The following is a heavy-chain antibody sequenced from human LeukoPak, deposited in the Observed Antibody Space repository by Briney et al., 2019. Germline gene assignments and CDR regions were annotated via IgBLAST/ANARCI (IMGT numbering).Heavy chain of an antibody. CDR3: ARDPDVVVVAATPYYGMDV. D-gene: IGHD2-15*01. J-gene: IGHJ6*02. V-gene: IGHV3-48*02. CDR2: IISSISTI. Sequence: GGSLRLSCAGSGFTFSNYAITWVRQAPGKVREWVSYIISSISTIYYADSVKGRFTISRDNAKNSLYLQMNSLRDEDTAVYYCARDPDVVVVAATPYYGMDVWGQGTTVTVSS. CDR1: GFTFSNYA.